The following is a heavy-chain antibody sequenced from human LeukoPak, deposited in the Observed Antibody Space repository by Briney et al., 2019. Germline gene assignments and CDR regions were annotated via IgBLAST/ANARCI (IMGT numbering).Heavy chain of an antibody. CDR1: GGSFSGYY. CDR2: INHSGST. Sequence: PSETLSLTCAVYGGSFSGYYWSWIRQPPGKGREWIGEINHSGSTNYNPSLKSRVTISVDTSKNQFSLKLSSVTAADTAVYYCARNYYDSSGYYYWDRQKYYFDYWGQGTLVTVSS. CDR3: ARNYYDSSGYYYWDRQKYYFDY. D-gene: IGHD3-22*01. V-gene: IGHV4-34*01. J-gene: IGHJ4*02.